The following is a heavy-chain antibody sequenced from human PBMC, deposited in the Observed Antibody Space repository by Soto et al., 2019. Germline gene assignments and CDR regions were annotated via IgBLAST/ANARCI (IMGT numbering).Heavy chain of an antibody. CDR3: AKPLYYYGSGSPLDY. D-gene: IGHD3-10*01. V-gene: IGHV3-23*01. J-gene: IGHJ4*02. CDR2: ISGSGGST. Sequence: PGGSLRLSCAASGFTFSSYAMSWVRQAPGKGLEWVSAISGSGGSTYYADSVKGRFTISRDNSKNTLYLQMNSLRAEDTAVYYCAKPLYYYGSGSPLDYWGQGTLVIVSS. CDR1: GFTFSSYA.